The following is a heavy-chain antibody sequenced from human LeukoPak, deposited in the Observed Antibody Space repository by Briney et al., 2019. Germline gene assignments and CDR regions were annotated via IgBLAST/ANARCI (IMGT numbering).Heavy chain of an antibody. D-gene: IGHD2-2*01. Sequence: GGSLRLSCAASGFTFSSYAMSWVRQAPGKGLEWVSAISGSGGSTYYADSVKGRFTISRDNSKNTLYLQMNSLRAEDTAVYYCAEHEAIAVVPASGYFDYWGQGTLVTVSS. J-gene: IGHJ4*02. V-gene: IGHV3-23*01. CDR2: ISGSGGST. CDR1: GFTFSSYA. CDR3: AEHEAIAVVPASGYFDY.